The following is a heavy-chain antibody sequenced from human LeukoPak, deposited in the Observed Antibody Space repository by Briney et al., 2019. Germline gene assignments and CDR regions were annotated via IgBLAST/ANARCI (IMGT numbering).Heavy chain of an antibody. J-gene: IGHJ3*02. V-gene: IGHV3-53*01. CDR2: IDGGGNT. CDR3: ARDSGVGAFDI. D-gene: IGHD3-10*01. Sequence: GGSLRLSCAASGLSVNTNYMSWVRQTPGTGLEWVSVIDGGGNTYYADSVKGRFTIPRDTSKNTVYLQMNSLRVDDTAVYYCARDSGVGAFDIWGQGTMVTVSS. CDR1: GLSVNTNY.